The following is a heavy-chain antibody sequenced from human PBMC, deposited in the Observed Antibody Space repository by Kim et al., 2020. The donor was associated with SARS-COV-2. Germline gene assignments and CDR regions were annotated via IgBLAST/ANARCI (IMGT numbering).Heavy chain of an antibody. CDR1: GGTFSSYT. J-gene: IGHJ3*02. CDR3: ARWGENSDYYDSSGPDAFDI. V-gene: IGHV1-69*13. CDR2: IIPIFGTA. Sequence: SVKVSCKASGGTFSSYTISWVRQAPGQGLEWMGGIIPIFGTANYAQKFQGRVTITADESTSTAYMELSSLRSEDTAVYYCARWGENSDYYDSSGPDAFDIWGQGTMVTVSS. D-gene: IGHD3-22*01.